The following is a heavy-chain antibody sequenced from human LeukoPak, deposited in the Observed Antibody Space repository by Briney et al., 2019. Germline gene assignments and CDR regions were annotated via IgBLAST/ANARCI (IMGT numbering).Heavy chain of an antibody. D-gene: IGHD2-2*01. J-gene: IGHJ5*02. CDR2: ISAYNGNT. CDR1: GYTFTSYG. CDR3: ARGGCSSTSCYLNQVYWFDP. Sequence: ASVTVSCKASGYTFTSYGISWVRQAPGQGLEWMGWISAYNGNTNYAQKLQGRVTMTTDTSTSTAYMELRSLRSDDTAVYYCARGGCSSTSCYLNQVYWFDPWGQGTLVTVSS. V-gene: IGHV1-18*01.